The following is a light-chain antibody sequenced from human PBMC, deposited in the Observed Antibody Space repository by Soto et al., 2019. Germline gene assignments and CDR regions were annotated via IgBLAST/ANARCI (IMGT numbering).Light chain of an antibody. CDR1: QSVDRY. Sequence: EIVLTQSPATLSLSPGERATLSCRASQSVDRYLAWYQQKPGQAPRPLIYDASNRATGIPARFSGSGSGPDFTLTTSSLEPEDFAVYYCQQRGNWPLTFGGGTKVEIK. CDR2: DAS. CDR3: QQRGNWPLT. V-gene: IGKV3-11*01. J-gene: IGKJ4*01.